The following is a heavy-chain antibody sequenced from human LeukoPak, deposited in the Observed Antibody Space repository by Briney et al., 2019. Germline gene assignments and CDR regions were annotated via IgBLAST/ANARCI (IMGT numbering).Heavy chain of an antibody. CDR3: ARDYDILTGWDFDY. Sequence: GGSLRLSCAASGFTFSSYSMDWVRQAPGKGLEWVSSISSSSSYIYYADSVKGRFTISRDNAKNTLYLQMNSLRAEDTAVYYCARDYDILTGWDFDYWGQRTLVTVSS. D-gene: IGHD3-9*01. J-gene: IGHJ4*02. V-gene: IGHV3-21*01. CDR1: GFTFSSYS. CDR2: ISSSSSYI.